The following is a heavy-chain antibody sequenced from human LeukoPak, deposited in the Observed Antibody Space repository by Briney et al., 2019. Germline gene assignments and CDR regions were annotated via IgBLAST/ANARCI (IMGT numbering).Heavy chain of an antibody. CDR3: ARSMTTVAYWYFDL. CDR2: IYPGDSDT. Sequence: GESLKISCKGSGYSFTSYWIGWVRQMPGKGLEWMGIIYPGDSDTRYSPSFQGQVTFSADKSISTAYLQWSSLKASDTAKYYCARSMTTVAYWYFDLWGRGTLVTVSS. J-gene: IGHJ2*01. D-gene: IGHD4-11*01. CDR1: GYSFTSYW. V-gene: IGHV5-51*01.